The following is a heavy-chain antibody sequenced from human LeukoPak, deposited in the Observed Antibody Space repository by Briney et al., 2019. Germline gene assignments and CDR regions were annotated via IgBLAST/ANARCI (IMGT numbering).Heavy chain of an antibody. CDR1: GFTFSSYA. V-gene: IGHV3-21*01. D-gene: IGHD3-22*01. Sequence: PGGSLRLSCTASGFTFSSYAMSWVRQAPGKGLEWVSSISSSSSYIYYADSVKGRFTISRDNAKNSLYLQMNSLRAEDTAVYYCARDPYDSSGYYYVLYFQHWGQGTLVTVSS. CDR3: ARDPYDSSGYYYVLYFQH. CDR2: ISSSSSYI. J-gene: IGHJ1*01.